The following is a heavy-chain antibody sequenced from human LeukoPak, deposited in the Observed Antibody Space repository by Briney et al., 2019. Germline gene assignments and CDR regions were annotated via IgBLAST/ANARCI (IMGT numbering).Heavy chain of an antibody. CDR2: ISAYNGNT. Sequence: GASEKVSCKASGYTFTSYGISWVRQAPGQGLEWMGWISAYNGNTNYAQKLQGRVTMTTDTSTSTAYMELRSLRSDDTAVYYCARDHPDYGDYDIHWFDPWGQGTLVTVSS. CDR1: GYTFTSYG. J-gene: IGHJ5*02. V-gene: IGHV1-18*01. D-gene: IGHD4-17*01. CDR3: ARDHPDYGDYDIHWFDP.